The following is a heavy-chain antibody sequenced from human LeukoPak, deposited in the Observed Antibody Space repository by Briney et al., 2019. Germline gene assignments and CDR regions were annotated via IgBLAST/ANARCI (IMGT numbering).Heavy chain of an antibody. CDR1: GFTFSNYA. CDR3: AKSHVSTATGTGRYFDY. CDR2: ISVGSDVI. D-gene: IGHD3-9*01. Sequence: GGSLRLSCAASGFTFSNYAMNWVRLAPGKGLEWVSAISVGSDVIYYADSVKGRFAISRDNSKHTVYLQMDSLRAEDTAVYYCAKSHVSTATGTGRYFDYWGQGTLVTVSS. J-gene: IGHJ4*02. V-gene: IGHV3-23*01.